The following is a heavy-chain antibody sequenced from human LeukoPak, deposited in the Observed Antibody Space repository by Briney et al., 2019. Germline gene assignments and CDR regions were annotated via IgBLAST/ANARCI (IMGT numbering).Heavy chain of an antibody. V-gene: IGHV3-53*01. Sequence: PGGSLRLSCAASGFTVSSNYMSWVRQAPGKGLEWVSSISDSGDRTFYADSVKGRFTISRDNSKNTLYLQMNSLRAEDTALYYCARRDIVVVPAAIFGAFDIWGQGTMVTVSS. CDR2: ISDSGDRT. J-gene: IGHJ3*02. D-gene: IGHD2-2*02. CDR3: ARRDIVVVPAAIFGAFDI. CDR1: GFTVSSNY.